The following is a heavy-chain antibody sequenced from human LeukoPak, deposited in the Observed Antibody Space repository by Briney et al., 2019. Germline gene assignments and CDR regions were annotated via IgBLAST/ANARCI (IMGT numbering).Heavy chain of an antibody. Sequence: GGSLRLSCAASGFTVISNYMSWVRQAPGKGLEWVAVIWYDGNNENYADSVKGRFTISRDNSNTLYLQMNSLRAEDTAVYYCARDLNVGATWVFDFWGQGTLVTVSS. CDR1: GFTVISNY. J-gene: IGHJ4*02. CDR3: ARDLNVGATWVFDF. D-gene: IGHD1-26*01. V-gene: IGHV3-33*08. CDR2: IWYDGNNE.